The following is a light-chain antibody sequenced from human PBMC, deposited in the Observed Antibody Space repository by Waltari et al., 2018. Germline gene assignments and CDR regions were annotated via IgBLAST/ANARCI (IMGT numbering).Light chain of an antibody. CDR1: QSVLSTSTGNSY. Sequence: IVLAQSPDSLAVSLGERANINYGSSQSVLSTSTGNSYLAWYQQKPGQPPKLLIYWASTRESGVPDRFSGSGSGTDFTLTISSLQAEDVAVYYCQQYYDTPWTFGQGTKVEIK. J-gene: IGKJ1*01. CDR3: QQYYDTPWT. V-gene: IGKV4-1*01. CDR2: WAS.